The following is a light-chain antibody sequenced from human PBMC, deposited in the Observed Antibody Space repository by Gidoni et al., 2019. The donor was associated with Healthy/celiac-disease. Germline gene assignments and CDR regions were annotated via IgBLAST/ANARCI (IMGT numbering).Light chain of an antibody. CDR1: SSDVGGYNY. CDR2: EVS. CDR3: SSYAGSNNPV. V-gene: IGLV2-8*01. Sequence: QSALTQPPSASGPPGQSVTISCTGTSSDVGGYNYVSWYQQHPGKAPKLMIYEVSKRPSGVPDRFSGSKSGNTASLTVSGLQAEDEADYYCSSYAGSNNPVFGGGTKLTVL. J-gene: IGLJ3*02.